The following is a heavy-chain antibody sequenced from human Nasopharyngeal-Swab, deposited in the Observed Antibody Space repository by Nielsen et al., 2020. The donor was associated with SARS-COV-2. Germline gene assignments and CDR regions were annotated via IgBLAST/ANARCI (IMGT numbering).Heavy chain of an antibody. V-gene: IGHV3-21*01. Sequence: GGSLRLSCEGFGFTFSDYSLNWVRQAPGKGLEWVSSISSVNTYIYYADSVRGRFTISRDNSKNTLYLQMNSLRAEDTAVYYCAKDPGIQYQLLWWNWFDPWGQGTLVTVSS. CDR1: GFTFSDYS. J-gene: IGHJ5*02. D-gene: IGHD2-2*01. CDR3: AKDPGIQYQLLWWNWFDP. CDR2: ISSVNTYI.